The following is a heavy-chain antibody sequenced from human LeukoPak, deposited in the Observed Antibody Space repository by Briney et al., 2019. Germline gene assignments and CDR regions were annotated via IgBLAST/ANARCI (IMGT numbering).Heavy chain of an antibody. D-gene: IGHD2-15*01. V-gene: IGHV1-69*05. Sequence: VASVKVSCKASGGTFSSYAISWVRQAPGQGLEWMGGIIPIFGTANYAQKFQGRVTITTDESTSTAYMELSSLRSEDTAVYYCARLTPYYYYMDVWGKGTTVTVS. J-gene: IGHJ6*03. CDR2: IIPIFGTA. CDR3: ARLTPYYYYMDV. CDR1: GGTFSSYA.